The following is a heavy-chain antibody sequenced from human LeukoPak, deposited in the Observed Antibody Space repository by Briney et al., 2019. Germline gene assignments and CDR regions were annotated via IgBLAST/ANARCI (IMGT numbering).Heavy chain of an antibody. CDR1: GFPFSTYS. Sequence: GGSLRLSCAASGFPFSTYSMNWVRQAPGKGLEWVSTINGNGAATYYADSFKGRFLISRDDSKSTVYLRMNKLRVEDSGLYYCANGLAASGNFLLRDYYYFIDVWGKGTTVIVS. CDR2: INGNGAAT. CDR3: ANGLAASGNFLLRDYYYFIDV. D-gene: IGHD1-26*01. V-gene: IGHV3-23*01. J-gene: IGHJ6*03.